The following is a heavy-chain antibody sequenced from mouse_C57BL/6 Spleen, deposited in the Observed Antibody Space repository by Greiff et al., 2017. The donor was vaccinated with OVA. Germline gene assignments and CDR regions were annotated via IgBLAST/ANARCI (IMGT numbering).Heavy chain of an antibody. D-gene: IGHD1-1*01. CDR1: GYTFTSYW. J-gene: IGHJ4*01. V-gene: IGHV1-55*01. CDR2: IYPGSGST. CDR3: ERRFGNYYGSTHMDY. Sequence: QVQLQQPGAELVKPGASVKMSCKASGYTFTSYWITWVKQRPGQGLEWIGDIYPGSGSTNYNEKFKSKATLTVDTSSSTAYMQLSSLTSEDSAVYYCERRFGNYYGSTHMDYWGQGTSVTVSS.